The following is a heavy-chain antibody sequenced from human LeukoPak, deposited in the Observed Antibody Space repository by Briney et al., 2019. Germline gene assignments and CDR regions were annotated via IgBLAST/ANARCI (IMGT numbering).Heavy chain of an antibody. Sequence: ASVKVSCKASGYAFTGYYMHWVRQAPGQGLEWMGWINPNSGGTNYAQKFQGRVTMTRDTSISTAYMELSRLRSDDTAVYYCARASQTKYFDWQNGYFDYWGQGTLVTVSS. D-gene: IGHD3-9*01. CDR3: ARASQTKYFDWQNGYFDY. J-gene: IGHJ4*02. CDR2: INPNSGGT. V-gene: IGHV1-2*02. CDR1: GYAFTGYY.